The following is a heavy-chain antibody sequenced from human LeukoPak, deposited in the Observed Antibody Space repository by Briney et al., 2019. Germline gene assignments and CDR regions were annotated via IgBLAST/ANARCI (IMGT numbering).Heavy chain of an antibody. CDR2: ISYDGSNK. CDR3: AKDRGYSYGYSFDY. D-gene: IGHD5-18*01. Sequence: GGSLRLSCAASGFTFSSYGMHWVRQAPGKGLEWVAVISYDGSNKYYADSVKGRFTISRDNSKNTLYLQMNSLRAEDTAVYYCAKDRGYSYGYSFDYWGQGNLVTVSS. J-gene: IGHJ4*02. CDR1: GFTFSSYG. V-gene: IGHV3-30*18.